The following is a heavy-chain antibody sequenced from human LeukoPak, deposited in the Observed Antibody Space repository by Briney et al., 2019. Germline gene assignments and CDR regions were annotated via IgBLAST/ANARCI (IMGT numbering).Heavy chain of an antibody. CDR1: GFTFSSYA. CDR2: ISYDGSNK. V-gene: IGHV3-30-3*01. D-gene: IGHD6-19*01. J-gene: IGHJ4*02. CDR3: ARSIAVAGTPFDY. Sequence: PGGSLRLSCAASGFTFSSYAMHWVRQAPGKGLEWVAVISYDGSNKYYADSVKGRFTISRDNSKNTLYLQMNGLRAEDTAVYYCARSIAVAGTPFDYWGQGTLVTVSS.